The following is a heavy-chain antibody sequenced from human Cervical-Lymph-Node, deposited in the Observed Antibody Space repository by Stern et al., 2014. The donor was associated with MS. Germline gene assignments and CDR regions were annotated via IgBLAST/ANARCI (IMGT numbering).Heavy chain of an antibody. CDR2: IIPTLGVG. CDR1: GGTFSSYT. J-gene: IGHJ4*02. D-gene: IGHD5-24*01. V-gene: IGHV1-69*02. Sequence: QVQLVQSGAEVKKPGSSVKVSCKASGGTFSSYTIGWVRQAPGQELEWMRRIIPTLGVGDYAQKFQDRVTISADKSTSTAYMELSSLRSEDTAVYYCARGRDGYIGYFDYWGQGTLVTVSS. CDR3: ARGRDGYIGYFDY.